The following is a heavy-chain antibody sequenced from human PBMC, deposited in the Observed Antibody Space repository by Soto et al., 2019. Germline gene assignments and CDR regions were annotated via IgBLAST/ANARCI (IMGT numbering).Heavy chain of an antibody. J-gene: IGHJ4*03. CDR1: GASSTDYS. D-gene: IGHD1-7*01. V-gene: IGHV4-4*07. CDR2: IYATGKN. CDR3: ARESGENWSYEAY. Sequence: SETLSVTGPVSGASSTDYSWNWIRQSAGKGLEWIGRIYATGKNQVNPSLQSRVTMSLDTSKNQFSLKLTSVTAADTAVYYCARESGENWSYEAYWGQGTMVTVSS.